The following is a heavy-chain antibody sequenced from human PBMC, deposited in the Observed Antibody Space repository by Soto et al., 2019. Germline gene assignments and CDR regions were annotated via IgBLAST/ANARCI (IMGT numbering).Heavy chain of an antibody. Sequence: SVKVSCKASGYTFTSYDINWVRQATGQGLEWMGWMNPNSGNTGYAQKFQGRVTMTRNTSISTAYMELSSLRSEDTAVYYCARGLSKWLVQSWFDPWGQGTLVTVSS. CDR1: GYTFTSYD. J-gene: IGHJ5*02. D-gene: IGHD6-19*01. CDR3: ARGLSKWLVQSWFDP. CDR2: MNPNSGNT. V-gene: IGHV1-8*01.